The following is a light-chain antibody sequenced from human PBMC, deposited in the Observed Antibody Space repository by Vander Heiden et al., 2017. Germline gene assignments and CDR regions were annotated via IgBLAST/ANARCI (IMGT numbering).Light chain of an antibody. V-gene: IGKV1-39*01. Sequence: DIQMTQSPSSLSASVGDRVTITCRASQSISSYLNWYQQKPGKAPKLLIYAASSLQSGVPSRFSGSGSGTDFTLTISSLQPEDFATYYCQQSDSTLGTFGQRTKLEIK. CDR2: AAS. CDR1: QSISSY. J-gene: IGKJ2*02. CDR3: QQSDSTLGT.